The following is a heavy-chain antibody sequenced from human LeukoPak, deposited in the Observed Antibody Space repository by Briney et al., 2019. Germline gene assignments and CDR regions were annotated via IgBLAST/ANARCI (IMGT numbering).Heavy chain of an antibody. CDR2: IRSKAYGGTT. CDR3: TRGLYSGYSNWFDP. CDR1: GFTFGDYA. D-gene: IGHD5-12*01. V-gene: IGHV3-49*03. J-gene: IGHJ5*02. Sequence: GRSLRPSCTASGFTFGDYAMSWFRQAPGKGLEWVGFIRSKAYGGTTEYAASVKGRFTISRDDSKSIAYLQMNSLKTEDTAVYYCTRGLYSGYSNWFDPWGQGTLVTVSS.